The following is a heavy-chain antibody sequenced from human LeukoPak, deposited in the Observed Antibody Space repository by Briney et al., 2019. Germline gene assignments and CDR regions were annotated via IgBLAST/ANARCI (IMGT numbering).Heavy chain of an antibody. CDR3: ARGEYSYGSFDY. CDR2: INHSGST. D-gene: IGHD5-18*01. V-gene: IGHV4-34*01. J-gene: IGHJ4*02. Sequence: SETLSLTCTVSGGSISGYYWSWIRQPPGKGLEWIGEINHSGSTNYNPSLKSRVTISVDTSKNQFSLKLSSVTAADTAVYYCARGEYSYGSFDYWGQGTLVTASS. CDR1: GGSISGYY.